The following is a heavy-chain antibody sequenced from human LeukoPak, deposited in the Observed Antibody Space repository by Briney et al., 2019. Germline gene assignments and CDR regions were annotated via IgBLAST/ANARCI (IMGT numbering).Heavy chain of an antibody. J-gene: IGHJ5*02. V-gene: IGHV4-34*01. CDR2: INHSGST. CDR1: GGSFSGYY. Sequence: SETLSLTCAVYGGSFSGYYWSWIRQPPGKGLEWIGEINHSGSTNYNPSLKSRVTISVDKSKNQFSLKLSSVTAADTAVYYCARQIGGILFDPWGQGTLVTVSS. D-gene: IGHD3-16*01. CDR3: ARQIGGILFDP.